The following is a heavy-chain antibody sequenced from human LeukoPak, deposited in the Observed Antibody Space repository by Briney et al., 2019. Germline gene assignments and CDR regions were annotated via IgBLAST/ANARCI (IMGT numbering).Heavy chain of an antibody. D-gene: IGHD1-14*01. J-gene: IGHJ4*02. CDR2: ISYDGSNK. CDR1: GFTFSSYG. CDR3: AKDSTLTAEYFDY. Sequence: GGSLRLSCAASGFTFSSYGMHWVRQAPGKGLEWVAVISYDGSNKYYADSVKGRFTISRDNSKNTLYLQMNSLRAEDTAVYYCAKDSTLTAEYFDYWGQGTLVTVSS. V-gene: IGHV3-30*18.